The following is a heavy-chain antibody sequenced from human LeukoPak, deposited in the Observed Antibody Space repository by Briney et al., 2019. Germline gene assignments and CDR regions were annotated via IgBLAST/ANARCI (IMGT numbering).Heavy chain of an antibody. Sequence: GGSLRLSCSASGFTFSSYAMHWVRQAPGKGLEYVSAISSNGGSTYYADSVKGRFTISRDNSKNTLYLQMSSLRAEDTAVYYCVKAPHGSGSIPFDYWGQGTLVTVSS. CDR3: VKAPHGSGSIPFDY. CDR2: ISSNGGST. V-gene: IGHV3-64D*06. D-gene: IGHD3-10*01. J-gene: IGHJ4*02. CDR1: GFTFSSYA.